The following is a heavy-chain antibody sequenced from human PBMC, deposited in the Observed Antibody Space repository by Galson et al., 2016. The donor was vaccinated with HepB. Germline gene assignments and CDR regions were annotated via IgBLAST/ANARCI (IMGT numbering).Heavy chain of an antibody. Sequence: SVKVSCKASGYTFTDYGISWVRQAPGQGLEWMGWISAYNGNTNYEQKIQGRVAMTTDTSTDTAYMELRSLRSDDTAMYYCARERDRVRFSEWSRTGFDPWGQGTLVTFSS. CDR1: GYTFTDYG. J-gene: IGHJ5*02. CDR2: ISAYNGNT. V-gene: IGHV1-18*01. D-gene: IGHD3-3*01. CDR3: ARERDRVRFSEWSRTGFDP.